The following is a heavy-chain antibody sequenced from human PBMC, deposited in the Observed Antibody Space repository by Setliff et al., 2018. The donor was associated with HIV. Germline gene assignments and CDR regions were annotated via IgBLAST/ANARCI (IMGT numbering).Heavy chain of an antibody. D-gene: IGHD4-17*01. CDR3: TRRDVTTGMDS. CDR1: GASINGYY. V-gene: IGHV4-4*09. J-gene: IGHJ4*02. CDR2: IFTSGDT. Sequence: NPSETLSLTCTVSGASINGYYWSWIRQSPGKGLEWIGYIFTSGDTNYNPSLRSRVTLSVDTSKNQVSLKLGSVTAADTAVYYCTRRDVTTGMDSWGPGILVTVSS.